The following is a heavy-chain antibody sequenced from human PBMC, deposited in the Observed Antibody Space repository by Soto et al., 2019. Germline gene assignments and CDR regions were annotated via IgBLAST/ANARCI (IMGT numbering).Heavy chain of an antibody. CDR1: GGSISSSSYY. J-gene: IGHJ6*02. CDR2: IYYSGST. V-gene: IGHV4-39*01. Sequence: SETLSLTCTVSGGSISSSSYYWGWIRQPPGKGLEWIGSIYYSGSTYYNPSLKSRVTISVDTSKNQFSLKLSSVTAADTAVYYCAEDTRGYSYGYGYYYYGMDVWGQGTTVT. CDR3: AEDTRGYSYGYGYYYYGMDV. D-gene: IGHD5-18*01.